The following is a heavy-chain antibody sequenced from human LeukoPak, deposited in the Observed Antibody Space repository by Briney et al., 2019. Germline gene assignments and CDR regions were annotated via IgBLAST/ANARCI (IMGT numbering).Heavy chain of an antibody. D-gene: IGHD3-22*01. J-gene: IGHJ4*02. CDR1: GGSISSYY. CDR3: ARVADYYDSSGYYYFDY. V-gene: IGHV4-59*01. CDR2: IYYSGST. Sequence: PSETLSLTCTVSGGSISSYYWSWIRQPPGKGLEWIGYIYYSGSTNYNPSLKSRVTISVDTSKNQFSLKLSSVTAADTAVYYCARVADYYDSSGYYYFDYWGKGTLVTVSS.